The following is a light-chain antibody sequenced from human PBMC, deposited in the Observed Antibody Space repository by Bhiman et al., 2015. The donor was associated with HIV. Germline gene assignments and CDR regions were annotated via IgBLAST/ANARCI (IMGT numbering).Light chain of an antibody. CDR3: AAWDDSLSGPDV. Sequence: QSVLTQPPSASGTPGQRVTISCSGSSSNIGSKYVCWYQQLPGTAPKLLIYRNNQRPSGVPDRFSGSKSGTSASLAISGLRSEDEADYYCAAWDDSLSGPDVFGTGTKVTVL. CDR1: SSNIGSKY. CDR2: RNN. V-gene: IGLV1-47*01. J-gene: IGLJ1*01.